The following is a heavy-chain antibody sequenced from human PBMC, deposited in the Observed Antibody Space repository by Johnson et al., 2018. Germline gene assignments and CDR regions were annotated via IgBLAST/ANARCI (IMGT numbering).Heavy chain of an antibody. V-gene: IGHV3-21*01. Sequence: VQLVESGGGLVKPGGSLRLSCAASGFTFSSYSMNWVRQAPGKGLEWVSSISSSSSYIYYADSVKGRFTISRDNAKNSRYLQMNSLRAEDTAVYYGARDKAMIVVGYRTDALASWGQGTMVTVSS. CDR1: GFTFSSYS. CDR3: ARDKAMIVVGYRTDALAS. CDR2: ISSSSSYI. J-gene: IGHJ3*02. D-gene: IGHD3-22*01.